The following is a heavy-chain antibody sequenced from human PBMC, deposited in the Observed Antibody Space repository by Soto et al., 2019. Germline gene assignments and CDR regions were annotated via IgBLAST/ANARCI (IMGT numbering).Heavy chain of an antibody. CDR1: GGTFSSYA. CDR3: ARERGIRRRWPPAFDY. D-gene: IGHD3-16*01. J-gene: IGHJ4*02. Sequence: QVQLVQSGAEVKKPGSSVKVSCKASGGTFSSYAISWVRQAPGQGLEWMGGIIPIFGTADYAQKFQGRVTITADESTSTAYVELSSLRSEDTAVYYCARERGIRRRWPPAFDYWGQGTLVTVSS. V-gene: IGHV1-69*12. CDR2: IIPIFGTA.